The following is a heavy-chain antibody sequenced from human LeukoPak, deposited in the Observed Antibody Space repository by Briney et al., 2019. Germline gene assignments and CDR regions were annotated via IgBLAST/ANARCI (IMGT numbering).Heavy chain of an antibody. D-gene: IGHD1-26*01. CDR1: GGSLSNNNYY. CDR2: IYYSGSP. J-gene: IGHJ3*02. V-gene: IGHV4-39*02. CDR3: ARERGNLRGDAFDI. Sequence: SETLSLTCTVSGGSLSNNNYYWAWIRQPPGKGLECIGSIYYSGSPYYNPSLKSRVTISVDTSKNQFSLRLSSVTAADTAVYYCARERGNLRGDAFDIWGQGTMVTVSS.